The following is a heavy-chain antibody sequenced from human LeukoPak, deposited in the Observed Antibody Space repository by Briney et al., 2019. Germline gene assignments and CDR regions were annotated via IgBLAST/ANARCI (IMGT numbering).Heavy chain of an antibody. CDR2: ISAYNGNT. CDR3: AREGYRITMIDLGVG. J-gene: IGHJ4*02. Sequence: RWASVKVSCKASGYTFTSYGISWVRQAPGQGLEWMGWISAYNGNTNYAQKLQGRVTMTTDTSTSTAYMELRSLRSDDTAVYYCAREGYRITMIDLGVGWGQGALVTVSS. V-gene: IGHV1-18*01. D-gene: IGHD3-22*01. CDR1: GYTFTSYG.